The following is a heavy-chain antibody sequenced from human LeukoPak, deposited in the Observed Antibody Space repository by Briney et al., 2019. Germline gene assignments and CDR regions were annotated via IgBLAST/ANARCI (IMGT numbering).Heavy chain of an antibody. J-gene: IGHJ5*01. CDR1: GGSFSDYY. V-gene: IGHV4-34*01. D-gene: IGHD2-15*01. Sequence: PSETLSLTREVYGGSFSDYYWSWIRQPPGKGLEWIGEINHSGGTSYNPSLKSRVTMSVHTSKNQFSVKLTSVTAADTAVYYCARAKDSCGKVFDCWGQGTLVTVSS. CDR2: INHSGGT. CDR3: ARAKDSCGKVFDC.